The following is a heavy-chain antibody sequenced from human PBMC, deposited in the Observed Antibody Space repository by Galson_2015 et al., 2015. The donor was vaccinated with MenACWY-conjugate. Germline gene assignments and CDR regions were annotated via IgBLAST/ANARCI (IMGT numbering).Heavy chain of an antibody. CDR3: TGDWLSDSFDI. Sequence: SLRLSCAASGFTFSGSAMHWVRQASGKGLEWVGRIRSKANSYATAYAASVKGRFTISRDDSKNTVYLQMNSLKTEDTAVYYCTGDWLSDSFDIWGQGTLVTASS. CDR2: IRSKANSYAT. V-gene: IGHV3-73*01. J-gene: IGHJ3*02. D-gene: IGHD3-22*01. CDR1: GFTFSGSA.